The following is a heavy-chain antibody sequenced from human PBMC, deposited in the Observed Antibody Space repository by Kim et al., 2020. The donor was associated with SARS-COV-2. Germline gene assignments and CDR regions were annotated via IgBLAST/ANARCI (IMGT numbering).Heavy chain of an antibody. V-gene: IGHV3-11*01. J-gene: IGHJ4*02. CDR3: ARDSSGGVDY. CDR2: I. D-gene: IGHD3-16*01. Sequence: IYYADSVKSRVTISRDNAKNSLYLQMSSLRADDTAVYYCARDSSGGVDYWGQGTLVTVSS.